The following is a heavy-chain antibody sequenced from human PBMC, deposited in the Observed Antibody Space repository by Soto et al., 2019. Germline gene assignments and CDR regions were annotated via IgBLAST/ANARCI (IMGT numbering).Heavy chain of an antibody. V-gene: IGHV3-7*04. CDR3: ARAVTLDS. J-gene: IGHJ4*02. CDR1: GFSFSSYW. CDR2: IKQDGSEK. Sequence: EVQLVESGGGLVQPGGSLSLSCAASGFSFSSYWMNWVRQAPGKGLEWVANIKQDGSEKHYVDSVKGRFTISRDNAKNSLYLQMNSLRAEDTAVYYCARAVTLDSWGQGTLVTVSS. D-gene: IGHD4-17*01.